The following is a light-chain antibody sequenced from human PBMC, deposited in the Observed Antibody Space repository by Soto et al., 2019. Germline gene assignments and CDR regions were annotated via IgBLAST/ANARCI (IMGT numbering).Light chain of an antibody. CDR1: SSDVGGYNY. Sequence: QSVLTQPPSASGYPGQSVTISCTGTSSDVGGYNYVSWYQQHPGKAPKLMIYEVTKRHSGVPDRFSGSKSGNTASLTVSGLQAEDEADYYCSSYAGSNNPYVFGTGTKLTVL. CDR2: EVT. CDR3: SSYAGSNNPYV. J-gene: IGLJ1*01. V-gene: IGLV2-8*01.